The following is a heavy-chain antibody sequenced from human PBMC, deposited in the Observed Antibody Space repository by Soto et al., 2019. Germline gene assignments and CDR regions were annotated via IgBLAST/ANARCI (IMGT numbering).Heavy chain of an antibody. Sequence: EEQLLESGGALVVPGGSLRLSCAASGFAFSNYAMTWVRQAPGKGLEWVSSIRGNGDRTYDAESVKGRFTISRDNSKSTLFLQMNSLRDHDTAVYFCARAEVTAVFGFWGQGTLVTVS. J-gene: IGHJ4*02. D-gene: IGHD2-21*02. V-gene: IGHV3-23*01. CDR1: GFAFSNYA. CDR3: ARAEVTAVFGF. CDR2: IRGNGDRT.